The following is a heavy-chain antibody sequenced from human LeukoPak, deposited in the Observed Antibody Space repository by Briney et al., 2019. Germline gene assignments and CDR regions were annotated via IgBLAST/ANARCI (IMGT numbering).Heavy chain of an antibody. CDR1: GFTFSSYS. J-gene: IGHJ4*02. V-gene: IGHV3-21*01. Sequence: GGSLRLSCAASGFTFSSYSMNWVRQAPGKGLEWVSSISSSSSYIYYADSVKGRFTISRDNAKNSLYLQMNSLRAEDTAVYYCARDRVLRFLEWLFPSHFDYWGQGTLVTVSS. D-gene: IGHD3-3*01. CDR3: ARDRVLRFLEWLFPSHFDY. CDR2: ISSSSSYI.